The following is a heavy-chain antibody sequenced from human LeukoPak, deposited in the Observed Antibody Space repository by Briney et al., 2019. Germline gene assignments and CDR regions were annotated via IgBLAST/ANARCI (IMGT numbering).Heavy chain of an antibody. Sequence: ASVKVSCKASGGTFSSYAISWVRQAPGQGLEWMGGVIPDFGTSNYAHKVQGRVTITADESTSTAYMELSSLRSEDTAVYYCARVRYTVTTTDVRFDPWGQGTLVTVSS. CDR1: GGTFSSYA. CDR2: VIPDFGTS. J-gene: IGHJ5*02. CDR3: ARVRYTVTTTDVRFDP. D-gene: IGHD4-17*01. V-gene: IGHV1-69*13.